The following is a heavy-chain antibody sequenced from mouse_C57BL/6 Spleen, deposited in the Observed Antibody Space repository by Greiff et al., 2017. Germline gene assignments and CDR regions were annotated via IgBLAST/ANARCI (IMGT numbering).Heavy chain of an antibody. Sequence: VQLHQSGPELVKPGASVKISCKASGYAFSSSWMNWVKQRPGKGLEWIGRIYPGDGDTNYNGKFKGKATLTADKSSSTAYMQLSSLTSEDSAVYFCARVNGNYLDAMDYWGQGTSVTVSS. CDR1: GYAFSSSW. J-gene: IGHJ4*01. CDR2: IYPGDGDT. CDR3: ARVNGNYLDAMDY. V-gene: IGHV1-82*01. D-gene: IGHD2-1*01.